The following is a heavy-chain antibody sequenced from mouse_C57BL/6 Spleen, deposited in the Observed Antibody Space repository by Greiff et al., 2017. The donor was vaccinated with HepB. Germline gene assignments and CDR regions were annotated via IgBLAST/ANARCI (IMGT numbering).Heavy chain of an antibody. D-gene: IGHD1-1*02. Sequence: EVKLQESGGGLVKPGGSLKLSCAASGFTFSSYAMSWVRQTPEKRLEWVATISDGGSYTYYPDNVKGRFTISRDNAKNNLYLQMSHLKSEDTAMYYCARDGSYGWYFDVWGTGTTVTVSS. CDR1: GFTFSSYA. V-gene: IGHV5-4*01. CDR3: ARDGSYGWYFDV. J-gene: IGHJ1*03. CDR2: ISDGGSYT.